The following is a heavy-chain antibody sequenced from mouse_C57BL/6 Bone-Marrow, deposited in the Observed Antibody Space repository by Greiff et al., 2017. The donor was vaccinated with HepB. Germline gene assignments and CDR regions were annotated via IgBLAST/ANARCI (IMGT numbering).Heavy chain of an antibody. J-gene: IGHJ3*01. Sequence: EVKLVESGGDLVKPGGSLKLSCAASGFTFSSYGMSWVRQTPDKRLEWVATISRGGSYTYYPDSVKGRFTISRDNAKNTLYLQMSSLKSEDTAMYYCAGQSGMVTKGDWFAYWGQGTLVTVSA. V-gene: IGHV5-6*02. CDR3: AGQSGMVTKGDWFAY. CDR2: ISRGGSYT. CDR1: GFTFSSYG. D-gene: IGHD2-2*01.